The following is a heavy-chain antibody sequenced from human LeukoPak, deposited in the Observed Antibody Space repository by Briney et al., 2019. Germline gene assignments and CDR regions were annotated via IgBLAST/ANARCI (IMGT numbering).Heavy chain of an antibody. Sequence: GGSLRLSCAAFRFTFSNYAMTWVRQAPGKGLEWVSSIGASYFTTYYTDSVKGRFTISRDNSKNTLYLQMNSLRVEDTAIYYCAIVSNAVLIPEMPRDYWGQGTLVTVSS. D-gene: IGHD4/OR15-4a*01. V-gene: IGHV3-23*01. CDR2: IGASYFTT. CDR3: AIVSNAVLIPEMPRDY. CDR1: RFTFSNYA. J-gene: IGHJ4*02.